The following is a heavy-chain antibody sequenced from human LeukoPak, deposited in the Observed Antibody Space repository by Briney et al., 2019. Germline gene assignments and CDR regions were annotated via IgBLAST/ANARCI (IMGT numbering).Heavy chain of an antibody. CDR2: ISAYNGNT. Sequence: GASVKVSCKASGYTFTSYGISWVRQAPGQGLEWMGWISAYNGNTNYAQKLQGRVTMTTDTSTSTAYMELRSLRSDDTAVYYCARDLLRDGYNKDLAYPWYWGQGTLVTVSS. CDR3: ARDLLRDGYNKDLAYPWY. CDR1: GYTFTSYG. V-gene: IGHV1-18*01. D-gene: IGHD5-24*01. J-gene: IGHJ4*02.